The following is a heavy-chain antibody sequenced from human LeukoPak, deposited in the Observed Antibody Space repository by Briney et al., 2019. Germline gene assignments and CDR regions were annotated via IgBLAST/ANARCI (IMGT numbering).Heavy chain of an antibody. Sequence: ASVKVSCKASGYTFTSYYMHWVRQAPGQGLEWMGIINPSGGSTSYAQKFQGRVTMSRDTSTSTVYMELSSLRSEDTAVYYCARRLYCSSISCPLGGYCSGGSCFNWGQETLVTVSS. CDR2: INPSGGST. CDR1: GYTFTSYY. V-gene: IGHV1-46*01. J-gene: IGHJ4*02. CDR3: ARRLYCSSISCPLGGYCSGGSCFN. D-gene: IGHD2-15*01.